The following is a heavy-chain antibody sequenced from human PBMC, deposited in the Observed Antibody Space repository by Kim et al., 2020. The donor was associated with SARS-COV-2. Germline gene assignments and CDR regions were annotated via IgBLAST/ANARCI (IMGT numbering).Heavy chain of an antibody. CDR3: ARDKSITMVRGVIYLDY. Sequence: ASVKVSCKASGYTFTSYYMHWVRQAPGQGLEWMGIINPSGGSTSYAQKFQGRVIMTRDTSTSTVYMELSSLRSEDTAVYYCARDKSITMVRGVIYLDYWGQGTLVTVSS. J-gene: IGHJ4*02. CDR2: INPSGGST. V-gene: IGHV1-46*01. CDR1: GYTFTSYY. D-gene: IGHD3-10*01.